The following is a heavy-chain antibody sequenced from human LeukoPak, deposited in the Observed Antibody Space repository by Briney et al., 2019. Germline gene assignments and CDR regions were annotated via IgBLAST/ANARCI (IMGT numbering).Heavy chain of an antibody. D-gene: IGHD2-2*01. J-gene: IGHJ5*02. CDR1: GYSFTSYW. Sequence: GESLKISCKGSGYSFTSYWIGWVRQMPGKGLEWMGIIYPGDSDTRYSPSFQGQVTISADKSISTAYLQWSSLKASDTAMYYCARRAYCSSNSCRNNWFDPWGQGTLVTVSS. CDR2: IYPGDSDT. V-gene: IGHV5-51*01. CDR3: ARRAYCSSNSCRNNWFDP.